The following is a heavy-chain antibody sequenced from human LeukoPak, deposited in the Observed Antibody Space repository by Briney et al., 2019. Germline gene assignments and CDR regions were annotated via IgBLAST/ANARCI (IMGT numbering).Heavy chain of an antibody. V-gene: IGHV3-30-3*01. CDR3: ARDLKAYIVVVVAATPGY. D-gene: IGHD2-15*01. CDR2: ISYDGSNK. J-gene: IGHJ4*02. CDR1: GFTFSSYA. Sequence: GGSLRLSCAASGFTFSSYAMHWVRQAPGKGLEWEAVISYDGSNKYYADSVKGRFTISRDNSKNTLYLQMNSLRAEDTAVYYCARDLKAYIVVVVAATPGYWGQGTLVTVSS.